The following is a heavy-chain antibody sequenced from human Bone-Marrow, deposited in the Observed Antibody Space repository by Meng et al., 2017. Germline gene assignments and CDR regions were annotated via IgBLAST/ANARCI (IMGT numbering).Heavy chain of an antibody. V-gene: IGHV1-2*06. CDR3: ARGGTIFGVVIINLYYYYGMDV. CDR1: GYTFPDYW. J-gene: IGHJ6*02. CDR2: INPKSGDT. D-gene: IGHD3-3*01. Sequence: ASVKVSCKASGYTFPDYWLHWVRRAPGQGLEWMGRINPKSGDTHYAQRFQGRVTMTGDTSISTAYMELSGLRSDDTAVYYCARGGTIFGVVIINLYYYYGMDVWGQGTTVTVSS.